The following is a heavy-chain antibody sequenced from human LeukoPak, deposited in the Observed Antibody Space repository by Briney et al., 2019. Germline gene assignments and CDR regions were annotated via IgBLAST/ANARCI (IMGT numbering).Heavy chain of an antibody. CDR2: IYSGGST. Sequence: GGSLRLSCTVSGFTVSSNSMSWVRQAPGKGLEWVSFIYSGGSTHNSDSVKGRFTISRDNSENMVYLQMNSLRVEDTAIYYCARDEGWIQLFFRGQGTLVTVSS. D-gene: IGHD5-12*01. CDR3: ARDEGWIQLFF. V-gene: IGHV3-53*01. CDR1: GFTVSSNS. J-gene: IGHJ4*02.